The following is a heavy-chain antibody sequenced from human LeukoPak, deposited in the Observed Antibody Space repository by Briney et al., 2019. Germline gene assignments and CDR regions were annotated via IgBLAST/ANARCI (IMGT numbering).Heavy chain of an antibody. CDR3: ASLIAARPFGYYYYMDV. V-gene: IGHV1-69*01. J-gene: IGHJ6*03. Sequence: GSSANVSCKASGGNFSSYAISWVRQAAGQGLEGMGGIIPIFGTANYAQKFQGRVTITADESTSTAYMELSSLRSEDTAVYYCASLIAARPFGYYYYMDVWGKGTTVTVSS. CDR1: GGNFSSYA. CDR2: IIPIFGTA. D-gene: IGHD6-6*01.